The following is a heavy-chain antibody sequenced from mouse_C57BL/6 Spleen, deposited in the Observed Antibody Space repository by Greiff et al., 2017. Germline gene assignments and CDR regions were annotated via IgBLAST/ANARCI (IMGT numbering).Heavy chain of an antibody. CDR2: IDPSDSYT. CDR1: GYTFTSYW. CDR3: ARRGGSSSFDY. J-gene: IGHJ2*01. D-gene: IGHD1-1*01. Sequence: QVQLQQPGAELVMPGASVKLSCKASGYTFTSYWMHWVKQTPGQGLEWIGEIDPSDSYTNYNQKFKGKSTLTVDKSSSTAYMQLSSLTSEDSAVYYCARRGGSSSFDYWGQGTTLTVSS. V-gene: IGHV1-69*01.